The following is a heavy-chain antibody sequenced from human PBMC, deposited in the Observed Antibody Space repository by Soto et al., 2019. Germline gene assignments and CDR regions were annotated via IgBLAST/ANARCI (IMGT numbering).Heavy chain of an antibody. CDR3: AKVSRMGSAIDFDY. D-gene: IGHD2-8*01. J-gene: IGHJ4*02. CDR2: VNRNNGDT. CDR1: GYTFSNYD. V-gene: IGHV1-8*01. Sequence: QVQLVQSGAELKKPGASVKVSCKASGYTFSNYDMNWVRQATGQGPEWIGWVNRNNGDTGYAQKFQGRVTLTTDISTTTAYMELTSMRSEDTAIYYCAKVSRMGSAIDFDYWGQGTLITVSS.